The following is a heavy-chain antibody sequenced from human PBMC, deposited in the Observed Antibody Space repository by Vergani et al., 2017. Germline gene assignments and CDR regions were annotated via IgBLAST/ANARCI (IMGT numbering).Heavy chain of an antibody. J-gene: IGHJ6*03. V-gene: IGHV3-30*03. CDR3: ARDFLTRVTTLDYYYMGV. D-gene: IGHD1-1*01. Sequence: QVQWVESGGGEVQPGRSLRLSCSAAGFPFRDYGVHWVRQAPGKGLEWVSVISYDGNKKNYADSVKGRFTISKDNSKNTLYLEMYALRAEDTAVYYCARDFLTRVTTLDYYYMGVWGKGTTVTVSS. CDR1: GFPFRDYG. CDR2: ISYDGNKK.